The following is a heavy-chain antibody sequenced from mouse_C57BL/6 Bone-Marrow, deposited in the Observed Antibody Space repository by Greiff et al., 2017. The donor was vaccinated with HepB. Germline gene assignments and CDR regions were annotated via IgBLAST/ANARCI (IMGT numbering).Heavy chain of an antibody. Sequence: DVQLQESGAELVRPGASVKLSCTASGFNIKDDYMHWVKQRPEQGLEWIGWIDPENGDTEYASKFQGKATITADTSSNTAYLQLSSLTSEDTAVYYCTTSATGYYFDYWGQGTTLTVSS. CDR3: TTSATGYYFDY. CDR1: GFNIKDDY. D-gene: IGHD1-2*01. V-gene: IGHV14-4*01. CDR2: IDPENGDT. J-gene: IGHJ2*01.